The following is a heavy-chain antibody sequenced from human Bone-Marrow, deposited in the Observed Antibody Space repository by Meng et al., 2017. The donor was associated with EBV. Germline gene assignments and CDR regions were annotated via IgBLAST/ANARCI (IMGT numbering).Heavy chain of an antibody. CDR3: ARDTHDYGDLTFFDY. J-gene: IGHJ4*02. CDR1: GGTFSSYA. V-gene: IGHV1-69*06. CDR2: IIPIFGTA. D-gene: IGHD4-17*01. Sequence: QGQLVQSGAEVKKPGASVKVSCKASGGTFSSYAISWVRQAPGQGLEWMGGIIPIFGTANYAQKFQGRVTITADKSTSTAYMELSSLRSEDTAVYYCARDTHDYGDLTFFDYWGQGTLVTVSS.